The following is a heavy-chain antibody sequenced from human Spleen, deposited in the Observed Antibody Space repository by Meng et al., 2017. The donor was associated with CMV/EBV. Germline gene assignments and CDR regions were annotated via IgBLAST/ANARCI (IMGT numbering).Heavy chain of an antibody. J-gene: IGHJ6*02. Sequence: SETLSLTCTVSGGSISSYYWSWIRQPPGKGLKWIGYIYCSGSTNYNPSLKSRVTISVDTSKNQFSLKLSSVTAADTAVYYCAREGGQYSGSSYYGMDVWGQGTTVTVSS. CDR2: IYCSGST. CDR3: AREGGQYSGSSYYGMDV. CDR1: GGSISSYY. V-gene: IGHV4-59*01. D-gene: IGHD1-26*01.